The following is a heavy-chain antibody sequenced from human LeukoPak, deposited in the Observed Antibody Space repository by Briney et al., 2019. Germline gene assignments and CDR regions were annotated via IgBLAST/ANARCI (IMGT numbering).Heavy chain of an antibody. D-gene: IGHD3-16*01. CDR2: TSGDSSSI. CDR1: GFTFSRDS. V-gene: IGHV3-48*01. Sequence: GGSLRLSCAASGFTFSRDSMNWVRQAPGKGLEWVSYTSGDSSSIYYAESVMGRFTISRDNANNLVFLQMNSLRVEDTAIYYCARDLRAPLGISHWGQGTTATVSS. J-gene: IGHJ6*02. CDR3: ARDLRAPLGISH.